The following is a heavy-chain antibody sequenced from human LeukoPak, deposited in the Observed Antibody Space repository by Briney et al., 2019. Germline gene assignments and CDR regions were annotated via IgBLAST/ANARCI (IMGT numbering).Heavy chain of an antibody. CDR2: IYYSGST. Sequence: SETLSLTCTVSGSSVSSGSYYWSWIRQPPGTGLEWIGYIYYSGSTNYNPSLKSRVTISVDTSKNQFSLKLSSVTAADTAVYYCARDGSGSYNWFDPWGQGTLVTVSS. J-gene: IGHJ5*02. CDR1: GSSVSSGSYY. CDR3: ARDGSGSYNWFDP. V-gene: IGHV4-61*01. D-gene: IGHD3-10*01.